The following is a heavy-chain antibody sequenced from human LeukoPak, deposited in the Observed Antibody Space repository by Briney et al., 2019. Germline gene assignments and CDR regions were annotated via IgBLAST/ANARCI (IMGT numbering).Heavy chain of an antibody. CDR3: ARVSIFGVVIANDY. CDR2: ISYDGSNK. D-gene: IGHD3-16*02. V-gene: IGHV3-30*03. J-gene: IGHJ4*02. Sequence: GGSLRLSCAASGFTFSSYGMHWVRQAPGKGLEWVAVISYDGSNKYYADSVKGRFTISRDNSKNTLYLQMNSLRAEDTAVYYCARVSIFGVVIANDYWGQGTVVTVSS. CDR1: GFTFSSYG.